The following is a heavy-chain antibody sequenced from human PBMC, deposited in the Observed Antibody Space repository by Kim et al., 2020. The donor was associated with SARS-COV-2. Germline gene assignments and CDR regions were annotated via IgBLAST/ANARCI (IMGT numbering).Heavy chain of an antibody. V-gene: IGHV3-48*03. CDR3: GREIHRTTKYLDY. J-gene: IGHJ4*02. CDR1: GFTFSSYE. Sequence: GGSLRLSCAASGFTFSSYEMNWVRQAPGKGLEWVSYISSSGSTTYYADSVKGRFTISRDNAKNSPYLRMNNLRAEDTALYYCGREIHRTTKYLDYWGQGTLVTVSS. CDR2: ISSSGSTT.